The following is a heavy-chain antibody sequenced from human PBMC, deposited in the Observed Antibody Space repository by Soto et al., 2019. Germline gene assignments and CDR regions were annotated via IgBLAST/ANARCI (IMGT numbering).Heavy chain of an antibody. CDR1: GYTFTSHY. CDR3: ARGGCGGECSFDY. D-gene: IGHD2-21*01. CDR2: INPSGGDT. V-gene: IGHV1-46*01. Sequence: QVQLVQSGAEVKKPGASVKVSCKASGYTFTSHYIHWVRQAPGQGLEWMGIINPSGGDTTYAQQFQGRVTMTRDTSTRTVYMELSSLRPEDTAVYYCARGGCGGECSFDYWGQGTLVTVSS. J-gene: IGHJ4*02.